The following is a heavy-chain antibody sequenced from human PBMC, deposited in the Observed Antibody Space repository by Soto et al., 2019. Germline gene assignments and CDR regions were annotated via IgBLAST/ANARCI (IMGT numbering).Heavy chain of an antibody. CDR1: GGSFSSGGYY. CDR2: IYYSGST. J-gene: IGHJ4*02. CDR3: ARATSFSGHHGY. V-gene: IGHV4-31*03. Sequence: QLQLQESGPGLVKPSQTLSLACPVSGGSFSSGGYYWSWIRQLPGQGLEWIGYIYYSGSTYYYPSLKSRITISLDTSKNQFSLKLSSVTAADTAVYYCARATSFSGHHGYWGQGTLVTVSS. D-gene: IGHD2-8*02.